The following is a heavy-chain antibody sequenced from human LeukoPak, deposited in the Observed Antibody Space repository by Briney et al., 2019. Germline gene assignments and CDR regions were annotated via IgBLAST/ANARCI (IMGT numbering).Heavy chain of an antibody. CDR1: GGSISNYY. CDR3: ARSARKAAAATRVWFDP. V-gene: IGHV4-59*01. J-gene: IGHJ5*02. CDR2: IYYTGST. Sequence: PSETLSLTCSVSGGSISNYYWSWIRQPPGKGLEWIGYIYYTGSTNYNPSLKSRVTISVDTSKHQFSLKLSSVTAADTAVYYCARSARKAAAATRVWFDPWGQGTLVTVSS. D-gene: IGHD6-13*01.